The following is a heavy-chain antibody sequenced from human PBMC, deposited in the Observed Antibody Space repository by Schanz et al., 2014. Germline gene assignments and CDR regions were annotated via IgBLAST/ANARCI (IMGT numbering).Heavy chain of an antibody. Sequence: QVQVVQSGAEVKKPGASVRVSCKASGYTFTTYAMSWVRQAPGQGLEWVGWISVYTGNTKYGQKVQGRVTMTTDTSTSTVYMELRSLRSDDTAVYYCARSAGRDFWSGYYTRFDYWGQGTLVTVSS. CDR1: GYTFTTYA. V-gene: IGHV1-18*01. CDR3: ARSAGRDFWSGYYTRFDY. D-gene: IGHD3-3*01. J-gene: IGHJ4*02. CDR2: ISVYTGNT.